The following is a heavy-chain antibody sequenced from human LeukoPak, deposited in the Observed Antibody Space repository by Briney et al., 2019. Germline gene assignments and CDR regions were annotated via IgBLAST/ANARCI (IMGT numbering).Heavy chain of an antibody. Sequence: GRSLRLSCAASGFTFDDYAMHWVRQAPGKGLEWVSGFSWNSGNIDFADSVQGRFTISRDNAKNSLYLQMNSLRPEDTALYYCAKDTYGSGSMNFDYWGQGTLVTVSS. D-gene: IGHD3-10*01. CDR3: AKDTYGSGSMNFDY. CDR2: FSWNSGNI. J-gene: IGHJ4*02. CDR1: GFTFDDYA. V-gene: IGHV3-9*01.